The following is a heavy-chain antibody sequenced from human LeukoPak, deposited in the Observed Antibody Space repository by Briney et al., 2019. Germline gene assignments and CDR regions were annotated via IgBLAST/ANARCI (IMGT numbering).Heavy chain of an antibody. V-gene: IGHV3-11*04. CDR2: IDGSGRTI. CDR3: ARGNWGPDY. J-gene: IGHJ4*02. D-gene: IGHD7-27*01. CDR1: GFTFSDYY. Sequence: GGSLRLSCAASGFTFSDYYMSWMRQAPGKGLEWVAHIDGSGRTIYYIDSVKGRFTISRDNARNSLYLQMISLGAEDTAVYYCARGNWGPDYWGQGTLVPVSS.